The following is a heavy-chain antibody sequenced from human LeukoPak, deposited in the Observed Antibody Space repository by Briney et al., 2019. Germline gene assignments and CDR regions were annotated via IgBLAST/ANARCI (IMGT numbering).Heavy chain of an antibody. J-gene: IGHJ6*02. Sequence: SETLSFTCTVSGGSISSSSYYWGWIRQPPGKGLEWIGSIYYSGSTYYNPSLKSRVTISVDTSKNQFSLKLSSVTAADTAVYYCARHREWGAAAGLGYGMDVWGQGTTVTVSS. CDR2: IYYSGST. CDR3: ARHREWGAAAGLGYGMDV. CDR1: GGSISSSSYY. V-gene: IGHV4-39*01. D-gene: IGHD6-13*01.